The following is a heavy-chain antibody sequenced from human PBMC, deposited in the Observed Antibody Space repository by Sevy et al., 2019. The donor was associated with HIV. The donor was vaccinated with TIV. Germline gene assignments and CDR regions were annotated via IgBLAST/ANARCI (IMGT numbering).Heavy chain of an antibody. J-gene: IGHJ4*02. V-gene: IGHV3-30-3*01. CDR1: GFTFTNFP. CDR3: VRTAGFTGSYEY. Sequence: GGSLRLSCAASGFTFTNFPVHWVRQAPGRGLEWVAIISFNGNHEFYADSVKGRFTISRDNSKSTLYLQMNSLRREDTAVYYCVRTAGFTGSYEYWGQGTQVTVSS. D-gene: IGHD3-9*01. CDR2: ISFNGNHE.